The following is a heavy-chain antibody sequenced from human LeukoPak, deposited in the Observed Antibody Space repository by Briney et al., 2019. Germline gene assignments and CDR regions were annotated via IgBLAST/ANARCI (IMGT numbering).Heavy chain of an antibody. D-gene: IGHD6-19*01. CDR2: INSDGSIT. Sequence: PGGSLRLSCAASGFTFTTYWMHWVRQAPGKGLVWVSHINSDGSITYYADSVKGRFTISRDNSKNTVYLQMNSLRAEDTAVYYCAEGGWLHWGQGTLVTVSS. J-gene: IGHJ4*02. CDR1: GFTFTTYW. V-gene: IGHV3-74*01. CDR3: AEGGWLH.